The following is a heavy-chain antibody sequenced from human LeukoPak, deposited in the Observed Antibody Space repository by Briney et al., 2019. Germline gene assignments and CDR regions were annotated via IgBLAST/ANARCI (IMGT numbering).Heavy chain of an antibody. CDR2: INNSGST. J-gene: IGHJ2*01. Sequence: PSETLSLTCAVYGASFSGYYWSWIRQPPGKGLEWIGEINNSGSTNYNPSLKSRATISVDRSKNQFSLKLSSVTAADTAAYFCASCAKDIVVVPAASTHWYFDLWGRGTLVTVSS. CDR3: ASCAKDIVVVPAASTHWYFDL. CDR1: GASFSGYY. D-gene: IGHD2-2*01. V-gene: IGHV4-34*01.